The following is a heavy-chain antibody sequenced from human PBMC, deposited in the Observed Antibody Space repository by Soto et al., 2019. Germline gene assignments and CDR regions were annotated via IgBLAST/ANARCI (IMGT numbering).Heavy chain of an antibody. J-gene: IGHJ5*02. V-gene: IGHV1-8*01. CDR1: GYTFTSYD. D-gene: IGHD2-2*01. CDR3: ARGRYCSSTSCYWRGNNWFDP. CDR2: MNPNSGNT. Sequence: ASVKVSCKASGYTFTSYDINWVRQATGQGLEWMGWMNPNSGNTGYAQKFQGRVTMTRNTSISTAYMELSSLRSEDTAVYYCARGRYCSSTSCYWRGNNWFDPWGQGTLVTVSS.